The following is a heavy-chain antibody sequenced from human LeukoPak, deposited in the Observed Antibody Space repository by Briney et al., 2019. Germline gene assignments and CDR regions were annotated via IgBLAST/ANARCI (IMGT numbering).Heavy chain of an antibody. CDR2: INGNGGGT. J-gene: IGHJ5*02. CDR3: ARDIGDYRTYNWFDP. Sequence: GGSVKVSCKASGYTFTGYYMHWVRQAPGQGLEWVSWINGNGGGTNYAQTFQGRVTITRDTSISTAYMELSRLRSDDTAVYYCARDIGDYRTYNWFDPWGQGTLVTVSS. CDR1: GYTFTGYY. D-gene: IGHD4-17*01. V-gene: IGHV1-2*02.